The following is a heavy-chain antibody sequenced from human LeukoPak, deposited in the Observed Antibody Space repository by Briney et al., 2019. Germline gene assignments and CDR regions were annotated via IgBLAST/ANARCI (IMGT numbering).Heavy chain of an antibody. D-gene: IGHD4-23*01. Sequence: ASVKVSCKASGYTLTNYNISWVRQAPGEGLEWMGWINTYKGDTLYAQKLQGRVTMTADTSTNTAYMELRSLRFDDTAVYYCAREFGHCYGDNCFYFFDTWGQGFRVTVSS. J-gene: IGHJ4*01. CDR3: AREFGHCYGDNCFYFFDT. CDR2: INTYKGDT. V-gene: IGHV1-18*01. CDR1: GYTLTNYN.